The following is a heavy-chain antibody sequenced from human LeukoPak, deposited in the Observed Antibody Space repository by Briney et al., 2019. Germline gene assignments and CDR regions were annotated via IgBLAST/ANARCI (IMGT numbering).Heavy chain of an antibody. Sequence: PGGSLRLSCAASGFTFSSYWMHWVRQAPGKGLVWVSSIKGDGSISYADAVKGRFTISRDNDNITLYLQMISWRAAETAVYYSGSGRDGYNYLYLDYWGKGSLVTVSS. CDR1: GFTFSSYW. D-gene: IGHD5-24*01. CDR2: IKGDGSI. CDR3: GSGRDGYNYLYLDY. J-gene: IGHJ4*02. V-gene: IGHV3-74*01.